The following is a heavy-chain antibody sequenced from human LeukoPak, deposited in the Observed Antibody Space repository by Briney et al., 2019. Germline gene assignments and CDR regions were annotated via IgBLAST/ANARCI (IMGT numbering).Heavy chain of an antibody. CDR1: GGTFSSYA. V-gene: IGHV1-69*05. D-gene: IGHD3-22*01. CDR2: IIPIFGTA. Sequence: ASVKVSCKASGGTFSSYAISWVRQAPGQGLEWMGRIIPIFGTANYAQKFQGRVTITTDESTSTAYMELSSLRSEDTAVYYCARGCYYDSSGHRVSFAFYVWGQGTMVTVSS. J-gene: IGHJ3*01. CDR3: ARGCYYDSSGHRVSFAFYV.